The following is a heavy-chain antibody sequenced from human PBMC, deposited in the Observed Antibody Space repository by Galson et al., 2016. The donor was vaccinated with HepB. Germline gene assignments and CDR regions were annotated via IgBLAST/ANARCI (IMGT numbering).Heavy chain of an antibody. CDR1: GFTFSRNS. V-gene: IGHV3-48*02. D-gene: IGHD1-1*01. Sequence: SLRLSCAASGFTFSRNSMNWVRQAPGKGLEWVSYINSRSSSIYYADSVKGRFAISRDNAQNSLYLRMNSLRDDDTAVYYCTRELGAGYTTWFDTWGQGTLVTVSS. CDR2: INSRSSSI. J-gene: IGHJ5*02. CDR3: TRELGAGYTTWFDT.